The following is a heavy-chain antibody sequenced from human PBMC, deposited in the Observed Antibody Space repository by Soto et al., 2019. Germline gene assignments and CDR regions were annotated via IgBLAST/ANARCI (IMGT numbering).Heavy chain of an antibody. Sequence: QLQLQESGPGLVKPSETLSLTCTVSGGSISSSSYYWGWIRQPPGKGLEWIGSIYYSGSTYYNPSRKRRVTISVDTSKNQFALKLSSVTAADTAVYYCASSPHYSDSSGYYYAGLDYWGQGTLVTVSS. D-gene: IGHD3-22*01. V-gene: IGHV4-39*01. CDR2: IYYSGST. CDR3: ASSPHYSDSSGYYYAGLDY. J-gene: IGHJ4*02. CDR1: GGSISSSSYY.